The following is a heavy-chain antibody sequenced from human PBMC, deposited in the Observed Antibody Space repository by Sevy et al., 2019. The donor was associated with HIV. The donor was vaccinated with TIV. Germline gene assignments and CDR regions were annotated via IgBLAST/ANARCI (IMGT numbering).Heavy chain of an antibody. J-gene: IGHJ4*02. Sequence: GGSLKLSCAASGFTFSSYAIHWVRQTPGKGLEWVAVISYDGSNKYYADSVKGRFTISRDNSKNTLYLQMNSLRAEDTAVYYCAKDPSNVKSRGYSYFDYWGQGTLVTVSS. V-gene: IGHV3-30*18. CDR3: AKDPSNVKSRGYSYFDY. CDR1: GFTFSSYA. D-gene: IGHD3-3*01. CDR2: ISYDGSNK.